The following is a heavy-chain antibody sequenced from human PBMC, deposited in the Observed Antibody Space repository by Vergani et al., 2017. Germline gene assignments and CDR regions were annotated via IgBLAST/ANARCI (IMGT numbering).Heavy chain of an antibody. Sequence: QVQLQESGPGLVKPSQTLSLTCTVSGASISSGGFYWSWIRQHPGKGLEWIGYIYYSGSTYYNPSLKSRVIISVDTSKNQFSLRLNSVTAADTAVYYCASTSVDXWNSLDYYYYMDVWGKGTTVTVSS. CDR1: GASISSGGFY. J-gene: IGHJ6*03. CDR3: ASTSVDXWNSLDYYYYMDV. V-gene: IGHV4-31*03. CDR2: IYYSGST. D-gene: IGHD3-3*01.